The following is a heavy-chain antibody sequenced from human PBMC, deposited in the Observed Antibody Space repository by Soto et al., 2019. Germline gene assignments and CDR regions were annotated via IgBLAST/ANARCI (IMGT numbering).Heavy chain of an antibody. Sequence: SETLSLTCAVYGGSFSGYYWSWIRQPPGKGLEWIGEINHSGSTNYNPSLKSRVTISVDTSKNQFSLKLSSVTAADTAVYYCARTVVVVAASWFDQWGQGTMVTVSS. J-gene: IGHJ5*02. V-gene: IGHV4-34*01. CDR1: GGSFSGYY. D-gene: IGHD2-15*01. CDR2: INHSGST. CDR3: ARTVVVVAASWFDQ.